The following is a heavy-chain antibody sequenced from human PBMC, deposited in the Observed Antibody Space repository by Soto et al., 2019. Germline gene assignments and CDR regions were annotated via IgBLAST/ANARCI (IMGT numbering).Heavy chain of an antibody. D-gene: IGHD4-4*01. CDR1: GYIFTGYA. V-gene: IGHV1-3*01. J-gene: IGHJ4*02. CDR2: IAAGNGNT. CDR3: ATTASGTNYFDH. Sequence: QVQLVQSGTEARKPGASVKVSCRASGYIFTGYAIQWVRQAPGQRLEWMGWIAAGNGNTRYSQKFQDRVTISRDISASIAYMELTSLRSEDTAIYYCATTASGTNYFDHWGQGTLVTVYS.